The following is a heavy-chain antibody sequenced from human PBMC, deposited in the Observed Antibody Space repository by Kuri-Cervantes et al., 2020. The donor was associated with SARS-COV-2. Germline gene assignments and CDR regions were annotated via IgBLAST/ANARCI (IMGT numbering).Heavy chain of an antibody. CDR1: GDSISSDGHF. J-gene: IGHJ5*02. CDR2: INHSGST. V-gene: IGHV4-34*01. Sequence: SETLSLTCTVSGDSISSDGHFWTWIRQPPGKGLEWIGEINHSGSTNYNPSLKSRVTISVDTSKNQFSLKLSSVTAADTAVYYCARSRRVWFDPWGQGTLVTVSS. CDR3: ARSRRVWFDP. D-gene: IGHD1-14*01.